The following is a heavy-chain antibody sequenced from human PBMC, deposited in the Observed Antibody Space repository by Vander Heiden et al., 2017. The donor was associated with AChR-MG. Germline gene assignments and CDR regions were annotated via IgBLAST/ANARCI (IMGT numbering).Heavy chain of an antibody. CDR2: IKQDGSEK. D-gene: IGHD6-13*01. CDR1: GFTFSRYG. V-gene: IGHV3-7*01. CDR3: ARDSGSSSWPHYYGMDV. J-gene: IGHJ6*02. Sequence: EVQLVESGGGLVQPGGSLRLSCAASGFTFSRYGVSWVRQAPGKGLGGVANIKQDGSEKYYVDSVKGRFTISRDNAKNSLYLQMNSLRAEDTAVYYCARDSGSSSWPHYYGMDVWGQGTTVTVSS.